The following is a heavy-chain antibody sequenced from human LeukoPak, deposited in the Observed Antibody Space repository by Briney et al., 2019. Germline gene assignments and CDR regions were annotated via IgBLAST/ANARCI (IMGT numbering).Heavy chain of an antibody. CDR2: INPNSGGT. D-gene: IGHD2-8*01. CDR3: ARLEYCTNGVCYTIDY. CDR1: GYTFTGYY. Sequence: ASVKVSCKASGYTFTGYYMHWVRQAPGQGLEWMGWINPNSGGTNYAQKFQGRVTMTRDTSISTAYMELSRLRSDDTAVYYCARLEYCTNGVCYTIDYWGQGTLATVSS. J-gene: IGHJ4*02. V-gene: IGHV1-2*02.